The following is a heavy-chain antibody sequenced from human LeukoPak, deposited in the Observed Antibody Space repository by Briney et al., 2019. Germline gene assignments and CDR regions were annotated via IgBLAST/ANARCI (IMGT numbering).Heavy chain of an antibody. CDR2: IYYSGTT. CDR3: ARLKSWYADY. CDR1: GGSISSYY. Sequence: NPSETLSLTCTVSGGSISSYYWSWIRQPPGKGLECIGYIYYSGTTNYNPSLKSRVTISRDTSKNQFSLKLSSVTAADTAVYYCARLKSWYADYWGQGTLVTVSS. D-gene: IGHD2-2*01. V-gene: IGHV4-59*08. J-gene: IGHJ4*02.